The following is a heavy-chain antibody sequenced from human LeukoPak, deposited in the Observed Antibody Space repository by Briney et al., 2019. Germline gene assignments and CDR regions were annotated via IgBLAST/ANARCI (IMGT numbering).Heavy chain of an antibody. Sequence: ASVKVSCKASGYTFTSYDINWVRQATGQGLEWMGWMNPNSGNTGYAQKLQGRVTITRNTSISTAYMELSSLRSEDTAVYYCARLKDYGDYFRFDYWGQGTLVTVSS. J-gene: IGHJ4*02. CDR3: ARLKDYGDYFRFDY. V-gene: IGHV1-8*03. CDR1: GYTFTSYD. D-gene: IGHD4-17*01. CDR2: MNPNSGNT.